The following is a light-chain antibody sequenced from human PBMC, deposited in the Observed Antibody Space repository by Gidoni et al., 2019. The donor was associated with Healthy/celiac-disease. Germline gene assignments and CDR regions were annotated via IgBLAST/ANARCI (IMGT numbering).Light chain of an antibody. CDR1: QSLVSSDGNTY. V-gene: IGKV2-30*01. J-gene: IGKJ2*01. Sequence: VVMTQSPLSLPVTLGQPASISCRSSQSLVSSDGNTYLNWFQQRPGQSPRRLIYKVSNRDSGVPDRFSGSGSGTDFTLKISRVEAEDVGVYYCMQGTHWPPTFXQXTKLEIK. CDR2: KVS. CDR3: MQGTHWPPT.